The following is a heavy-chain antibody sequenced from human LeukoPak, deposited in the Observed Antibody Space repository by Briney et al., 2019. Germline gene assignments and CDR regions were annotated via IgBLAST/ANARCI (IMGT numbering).Heavy chain of an antibody. Sequence: SQTLSLTCAISGDSVSSNSAAWSWIRQSPSRGLEWLGRTYYRSKWYNDYAVSVKSRISINADTSKNQFSLQLNSVTPEDTAVHYCARDGGDGSSWYAYFQHWGQGTLVTVSS. CDR1: GDSVSSNSAA. CDR2: TYYRSKWYN. V-gene: IGHV6-1*01. D-gene: IGHD6-13*01. J-gene: IGHJ1*01. CDR3: ARDGGDGSSWYAYFQH.